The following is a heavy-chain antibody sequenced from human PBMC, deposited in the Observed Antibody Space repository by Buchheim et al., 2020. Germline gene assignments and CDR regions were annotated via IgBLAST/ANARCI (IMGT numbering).Heavy chain of an antibody. CDR3: AHRLDDFWSGYYQGNWFDP. D-gene: IGHD3-3*01. V-gene: IGHV2-5*02. CDR2: IYWDDDK. J-gene: IGHJ5*02. Sequence: QITLKESGPTLVKPTQTLTLTCTFSGFSLSTSGVGVGWIRQPPGKALEWLALIYWDDDKRYSPSLKGRLTITKDTSKNQVVLTMTNMDPVDTATYYCAHRLDDFWSGYYQGNWFDPWGQGTL. CDR1: GFSLSTSGVG.